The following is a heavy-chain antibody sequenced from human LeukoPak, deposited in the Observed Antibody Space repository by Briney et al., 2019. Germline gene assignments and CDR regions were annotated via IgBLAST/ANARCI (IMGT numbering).Heavy chain of an antibody. CDR2: INHSGST. Sequence: PSETLSLTCAVYGGSFSGYYWSWIRQPPGKGLEWIGEINHSGSTNYNPSLKSRVTISVDTSKNQFSLKLSSVTAADTAVYYCARGRGDIVVVPAAKDAFDIWGQGTMVTVSS. CDR1: GGSFSGYY. D-gene: IGHD2-2*01. V-gene: IGHV4-34*01. J-gene: IGHJ3*02. CDR3: ARGRGDIVVVPAAKDAFDI.